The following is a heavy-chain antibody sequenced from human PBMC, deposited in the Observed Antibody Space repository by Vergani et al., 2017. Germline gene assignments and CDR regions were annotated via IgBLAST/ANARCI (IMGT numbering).Heavy chain of an antibody. CDR3: AREPNWHDGGN. V-gene: IGHV4-39*07. D-gene: IGHD1-1*01. CDR2: IYYTGTT. Sequence: QLQLQESGPGLVKPSETLSLTCTVSGVSIGSNSYYWGWIRQPPGKGLEWIGTIYYTGTTYYNEAHKSRLTISVDTSKNQFSLNLSSVTAADTAVYYCAREPNWHDGGNWGQGTLVTVSS. J-gene: IGHJ4*02. CDR1: GVSIGSNSYY.